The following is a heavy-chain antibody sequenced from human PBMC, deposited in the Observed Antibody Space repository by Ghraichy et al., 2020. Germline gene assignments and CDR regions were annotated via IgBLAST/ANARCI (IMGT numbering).Heavy chain of an antibody. CDR1: GFTFSSYT. Sequence: GGSLTLSCAASGFTFSSYTMNWVRQAPGKGLEWVSSIGGDGRYRYYADSVKGRFAISRDNAKNSLYLQMNSLSAEDAAVYYCTRDASLAGYSYGRRLYGMDVWGQGTTVTV. D-gene: IGHD5-18*01. CDR3: TRDASLAGYSYGRRLYGMDV. J-gene: IGHJ6*02. V-gene: IGHV3-21*01. CDR2: IGGDGRYR.